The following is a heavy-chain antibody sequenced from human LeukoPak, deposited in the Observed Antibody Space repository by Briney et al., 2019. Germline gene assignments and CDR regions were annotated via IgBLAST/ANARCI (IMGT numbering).Heavy chain of an antibody. V-gene: IGHV1-8*01. CDR1: GYTFTSYD. J-gene: IGHJ5*02. D-gene: IGHD6-19*01. CDR3: ARGGSGWYGNNWFDP. CDR2: MNPNSGNT. Sequence: ASVKVSCKASGYTFTSYDINWVRQAPGQGLEWMGWMNPNSGNTGYAQKFQGRVTMTRNTSISTAYMELSSLRSEDTAVYYCARGGSGWYGNNWFDPWGQGTLVTVSS.